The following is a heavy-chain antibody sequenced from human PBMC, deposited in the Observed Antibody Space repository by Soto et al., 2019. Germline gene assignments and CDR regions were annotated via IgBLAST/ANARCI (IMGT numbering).Heavy chain of an antibody. CDR3: AREGYYGSGSEGDFDY. V-gene: IGHV1-69*13. CDR2: IIPICGTA. D-gene: IGHD3-10*01. CDR1: GGTFSSYA. J-gene: IGHJ4*02. Sequence: SVKVSCKASGGTFSSYAISWVRQSPGQGLEWMGGIIPICGTANYAQKFQGRGTITADESTSTAYMERSSLRSEDTAVYYCAREGYYGSGSEGDFDYWGQGTLVTVSS.